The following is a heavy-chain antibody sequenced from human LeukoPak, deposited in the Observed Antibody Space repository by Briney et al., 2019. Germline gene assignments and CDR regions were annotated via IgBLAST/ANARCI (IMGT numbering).Heavy chain of an antibody. CDR2: IYYSGST. Sequence: SETLSLTCTVSGGSISSYYWSWIRQPPGKGLEWIGYIYYSGSTYYNPSLKSRVTISVDTSKDQFSLKLSAVTAADTAVYYCARQGGSAGGAFDIWGQGTMVTVSS. CDR1: GGSISSYY. CDR3: ARQGGSAGGAFDI. D-gene: IGHD3-10*01. V-gene: IGHV4-59*08. J-gene: IGHJ3*02.